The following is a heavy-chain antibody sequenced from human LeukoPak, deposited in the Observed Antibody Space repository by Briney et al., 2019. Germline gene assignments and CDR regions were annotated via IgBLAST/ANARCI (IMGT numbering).Heavy chain of an antibody. V-gene: IGHV4-34*01. J-gene: IGHJ4*02. CDR2: INHSGST. D-gene: IGHD4-17*01. CDR3: ARAPTYGDYVKPFDY. Sequence: SETLSLTCAVYGGSFSGYYWSWIRQPPGKGLEWLGEINHSGSTNYNPSLKSRVTISVDTSKNQFSLKLSSVTAADTAVYYCARAPTYGDYVKPFDYWGQGTLVTVSS. CDR1: GGSFSGYY.